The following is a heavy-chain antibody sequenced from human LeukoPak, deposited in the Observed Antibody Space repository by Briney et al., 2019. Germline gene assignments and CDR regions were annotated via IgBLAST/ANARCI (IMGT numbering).Heavy chain of an antibody. V-gene: IGHV1-2*06. CDR1: GYTFTGYY. CDR3: ARDGQSMVRGVMVY. J-gene: IGHJ4*02. Sequence: ASVTVSFTASGYTFTGYYMHWVRQAPGQGLEWMGRVNPNSGGTNYAQKFQGRVTMTRDTSISTAYMELSRLRSDDTAVYYCARDGQSMVRGVMVYWGQGTLVTVSS. D-gene: IGHD3-10*01. CDR2: VNPNSGGT.